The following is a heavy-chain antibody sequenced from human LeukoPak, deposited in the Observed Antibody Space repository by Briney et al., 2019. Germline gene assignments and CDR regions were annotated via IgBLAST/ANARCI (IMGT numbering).Heavy chain of an antibody. J-gene: IGHJ3*02. CDR1: GGSISSSRYY. CDR3: ARPMFSGFWNAFDI. D-gene: IGHD3-3*01. V-gene: IGHV4-39*01. CDR2: IYYGGRT. Sequence: SETLSLTCTGSGGSISSSRYYWAWIRQPPGKGLEWIMCIYYGGRTYYNPSLKSRVTISADTSKNQFSLRLSSVTAADTAVYYCARPMFSGFWNAFDIWGQGTMVTVSS.